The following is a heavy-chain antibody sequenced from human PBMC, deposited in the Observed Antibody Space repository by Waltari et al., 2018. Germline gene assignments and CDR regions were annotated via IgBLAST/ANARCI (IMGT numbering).Heavy chain of an antibody. CDR2: ISAYNGNT. CDR1: GYTFTSYG. V-gene: IGHV1-18*04. D-gene: IGHD3-10*01. Sequence: QVQLVQSGAEVKKPGASVKVSCKASGYTFTSYGISWVRQAPGQGLEWMGWISAYNGNTNYAQKLQGRVTMTTDTSTSTAYMVRRGVRSDDTAVYYCARQRYYYGSGYYYYGMDVWGQGTTVTVSS. CDR3: ARQRYYYGSGYYYYGMDV. J-gene: IGHJ6*02.